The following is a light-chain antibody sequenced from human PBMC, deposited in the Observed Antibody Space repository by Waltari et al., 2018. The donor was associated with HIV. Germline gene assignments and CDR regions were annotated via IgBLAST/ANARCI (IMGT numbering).Light chain of an antibody. V-gene: IGKV2-28*01. CDR3: MQALQTPIFT. CDR1: QSLLHSNGYNY. CDR2: LGS. Sequence: DIMMTQSPLSLSVTPGEAVSISCRSNQSLLHSNGYNYLDWYLQRPGQSPQLLIYLGSNRASGVPDRFRGSGSGTDFTLKISRVQAEDVGAYYCMQALQTPIFTFGPGTKVDIK. J-gene: IGKJ3*01.